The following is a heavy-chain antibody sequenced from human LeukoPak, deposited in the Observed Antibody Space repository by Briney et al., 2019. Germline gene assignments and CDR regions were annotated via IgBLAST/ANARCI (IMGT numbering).Heavy chain of an antibody. CDR3: ATSVTGYSSPFYY. J-gene: IGHJ4*02. CDR2: IRYDGSNK. V-gene: IGHV3-30*02. D-gene: IGHD6-13*01. Sequence: GGSLRLSCAASGFTFSSYGMHWVRQAPGKGLEWVAFIRYDGSNKYYADSVKGRFTISRDNSKSTLYLQMNSLRAEDTAVYYCATSVTGYSSPFYYWGQGTLVTVSP. CDR1: GFTFSSYG.